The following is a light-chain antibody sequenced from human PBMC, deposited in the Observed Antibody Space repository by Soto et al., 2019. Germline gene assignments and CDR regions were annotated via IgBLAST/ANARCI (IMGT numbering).Light chain of an antibody. V-gene: IGKV1-39*01. CDR1: QSINTY. CDR2: AAS. CDR3: EQSYGSPPT. Sequence: DIQMTQSPSSLSASVGDRVTITCRASQSINTYLNWYQQKPGKATKLLISAASSLQSGVPARFSGSGSGTDFTLIISSVQPEDFATFYCEQSYGSPPTFGQGTKVDIK. J-gene: IGKJ1*01.